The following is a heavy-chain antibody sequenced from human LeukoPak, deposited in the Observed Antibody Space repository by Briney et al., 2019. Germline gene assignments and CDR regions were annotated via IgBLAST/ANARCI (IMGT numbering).Heavy chain of an antibody. CDR2: IGNTET. CDR1: GFTFNTNA. J-gene: IGHJ4*02. Sequence: PGGSLRLSCATSGFTFNTNAMSWVRQAPGKGLEWVSTIGNTETFYADSVTGRFTISRDNSKNTVYLHMNSLRVEDTAVYYCAKDWIQFNRVFDCFDSWGQETLVTVSS. D-gene: IGHD2-21*01. V-gene: IGHV3-23*01. CDR3: AKDWIQFNRVFDCFDS.